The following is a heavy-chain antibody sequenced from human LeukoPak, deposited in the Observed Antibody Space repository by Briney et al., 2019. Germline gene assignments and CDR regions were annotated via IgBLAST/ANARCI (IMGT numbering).Heavy chain of an antibody. J-gene: IGHJ6*03. CDR1: GFTFDDYT. V-gene: IGHV3-43*01. Sequence: GGSLRLSCAASGFTFDDYTMHWVRQAPGKGLEWVSLISWDGGSTYYADSVKGRFTISRDNSKNSLYLQMNSLRTEDTALYYCAKEPNYYYYMDVWGKGTTVTVSS. CDR2: ISWDGGST. CDR3: AKEPNYYYYMDV.